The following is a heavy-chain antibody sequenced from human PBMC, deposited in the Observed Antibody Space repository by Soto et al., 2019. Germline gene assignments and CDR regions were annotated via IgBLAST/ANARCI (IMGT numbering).Heavy chain of an antibody. J-gene: IGHJ6*02. CDR1: GVTFSSYG. D-gene: IGHD6-13*01. Sequence: PGGSLRLSCAASGVTFSSYGMHWVRQAPGKGLEWVAVISYDGSNKYYADSVKGRFTISRDNSKNTLYLQMNSLRAEDTAVYYCAKDISGYSSSWYSDYYYYGMDVWGQGTTVTVSS. CDR3: AKDISGYSSSWYSDYYYYGMDV. V-gene: IGHV3-30*18. CDR2: ISYDGSNK.